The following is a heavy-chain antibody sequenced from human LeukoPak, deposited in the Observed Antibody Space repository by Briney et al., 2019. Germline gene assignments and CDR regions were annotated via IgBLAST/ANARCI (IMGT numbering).Heavy chain of an antibody. D-gene: IGHD3-16*02. CDR1: GFTFSSYW. Sequence: PGGSLRLSCAASGFTFSSYWMSWIRQAPGKGLEWVSYITSSGSAMYYADSVKGRFTISRDNAKNSLYLQMSSLRAEDTAVYYCARAYRDAFDIWGQGTMVTVSS. CDR3: ARAYRDAFDI. J-gene: IGHJ3*02. CDR2: ITSSGSAM. V-gene: IGHV3-11*01.